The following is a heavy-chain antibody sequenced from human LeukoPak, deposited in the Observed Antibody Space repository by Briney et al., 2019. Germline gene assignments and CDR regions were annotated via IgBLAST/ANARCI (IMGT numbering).Heavy chain of an antibody. CDR2: IYTSGST. J-gene: IGHJ6*03. Sequence: SETLSLTCTVSGGSISSGSYYWSWIRQPAGKGLEWIGRIYTSGSTNYNPSLKSRVTMSVDTSKNQFSLKLSSVTAADTAVYYCARHWLRGAAKPGYMDVWGKGTTVTVSS. D-gene: IGHD5-18*01. CDR3: ARHWLRGAAKPGYMDV. CDR1: GGSISSGSYY. V-gene: IGHV4-61*02.